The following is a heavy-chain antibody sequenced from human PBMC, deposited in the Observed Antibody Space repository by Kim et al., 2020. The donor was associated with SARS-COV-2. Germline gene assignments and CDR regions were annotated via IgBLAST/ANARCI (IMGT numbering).Heavy chain of an antibody. CDR3: ARGRAGSYYGGGDY. Sequence: GGSLRLSCAASGFTFSSYAMHWVRQAPGKGLEYVSAISSNGGSTYYANSVKGRFTISRDNSKNTLYLQMGSLRAEDMAVYYCARGRAGSYYGGGDYWGQGTLVTVSS. D-gene: IGHD1-26*01. J-gene: IGHJ4*02. V-gene: IGHV3-64*01. CDR2: ISSNGGST. CDR1: GFTFSSYA.